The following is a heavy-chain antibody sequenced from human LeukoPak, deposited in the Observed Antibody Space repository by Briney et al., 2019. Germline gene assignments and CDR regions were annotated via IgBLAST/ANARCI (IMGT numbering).Heavy chain of an antibody. CDR2: IYYSGST. CDR3: ASSEATTTPPPYGMDV. D-gene: IGHD5-12*01. J-gene: IGHJ6*02. CDR1: GGSLISGGYY. Sequence: SETLSLTCTVSGGSLISGGYYWSWIRQHPGKGLEWIGYIYYSGSTFYNPSLKSRVTISLDTSKSQFSLKLSSVTAADTAVYYCASSEATTTPPPYGMDVWGQGTTVTVSS. V-gene: IGHV4-31*03.